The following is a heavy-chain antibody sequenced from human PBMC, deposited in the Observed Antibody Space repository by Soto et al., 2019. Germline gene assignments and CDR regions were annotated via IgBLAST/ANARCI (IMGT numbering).Heavy chain of an antibody. CDR3: AAYSGYTGWQFDF. D-gene: IGHD5-12*01. J-gene: IGHJ4*02. CDR1: GYNFLNYG. V-gene: IGHV1-18*04. CDR2: ISVYHGNT. Sequence: GASVKVSCKTSGYNFLNYGMSWVRQAPGQGPEWMGWISVYHGNTIYAQNFQGRVTMTTDTSTSTAYMELTSLRSDDTAVYFCAAYSGYTGWQFDFWGQGTQVTVSS.